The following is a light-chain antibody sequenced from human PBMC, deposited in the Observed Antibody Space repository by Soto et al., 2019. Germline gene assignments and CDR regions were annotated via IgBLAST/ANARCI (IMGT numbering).Light chain of an antibody. Sequence: QAVVTQPPSVSGAPGQRVTISCTGSGSNIGAGYDVHWYQQLPGTAPKLLIYGNINRPSGVPDRFSGSKSDTSASLAITGLQAEDEADYYCQSYDSSLSGSGVFGGGTKLTVL. CDR3: QSYDSSLSGSGV. V-gene: IGLV1-40*01. CDR2: GNI. CDR1: GSNIGAGYD. J-gene: IGLJ2*01.